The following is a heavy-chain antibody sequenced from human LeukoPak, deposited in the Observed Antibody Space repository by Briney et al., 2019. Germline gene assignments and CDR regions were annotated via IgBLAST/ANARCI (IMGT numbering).Heavy chain of an antibody. CDR2: IDWDDDK. J-gene: IGHJ4*02. CDR3: ARIIAGPDFFDY. V-gene: IGHV2-70*11. CDR1: GFSLTTNKMC. D-gene: IGHD2-21*01. Sequence: SGPALVNPTQTLTLTCTFSGFSLTTNKMCVSWIRQPPGQALEWLARIDWDDDKYYSTSLRTRLTISKDTSKNQVVLTMTNVDPVDTATYYCARIIAGPDFFDYWGQGTLITVSS.